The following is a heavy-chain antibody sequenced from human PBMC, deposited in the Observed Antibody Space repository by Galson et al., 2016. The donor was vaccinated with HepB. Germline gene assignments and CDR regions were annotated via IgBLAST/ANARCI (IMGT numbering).Heavy chain of an antibody. CDR2: INWNGGST. V-gene: IGHV3-20*04. CDR3: ARVFCSGGYCYRGYYYGMDV. CDR1: GFIFDDYG. Sequence: SLRLSCAASGFIFDDYGMPWVRQVPGKGLEWVSGINWNGGSTGYADSVKGRFTISRDNAKNSLYLQMNSLRAEDTALYYCARVFCSGGYCYRGYYYGMDVWGQGTTVTVSS. D-gene: IGHD2-15*01. J-gene: IGHJ6*02.